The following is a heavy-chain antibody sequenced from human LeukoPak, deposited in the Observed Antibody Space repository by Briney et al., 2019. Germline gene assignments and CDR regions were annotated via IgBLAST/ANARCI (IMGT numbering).Heavy chain of an antibody. Sequence: GGSLRLSCAASGITFSSYEMNWVRQAPGKGLEWVSYISSSGKIIYYADSVEGRFTISRDNAKNSLYLEMNSLRAEDTAVYYCARVELDPRQRGYDFWGQGTLVTVSS. D-gene: IGHD1-1*01. CDR2: ISSSGKII. CDR3: ARVELDPRQRGYDF. V-gene: IGHV3-48*03. CDR1: GITFSSYE. J-gene: IGHJ4*02.